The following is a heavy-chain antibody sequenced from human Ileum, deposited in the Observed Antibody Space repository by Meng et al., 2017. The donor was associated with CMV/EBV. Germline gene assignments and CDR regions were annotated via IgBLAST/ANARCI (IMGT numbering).Heavy chain of an antibody. Sequence: GESLKISCAASGFTVSSHYMSWVRQAPGKGLEWVSLIYSGGSTYYADSVKGRFTISRDNSKNTLYLQMNSLRAEDSAVYSCARGRTTGYFDYWGQGTLVTVSS. V-gene: IGHV3-53*01. J-gene: IGHJ4*02. D-gene: IGHD1-7*01. CDR2: IYSGGST. CDR1: GFTVSSHY. CDR3: ARGRTTGYFDY.